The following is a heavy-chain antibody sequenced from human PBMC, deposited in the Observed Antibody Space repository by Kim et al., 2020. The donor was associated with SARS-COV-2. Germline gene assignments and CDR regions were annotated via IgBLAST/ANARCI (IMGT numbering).Heavy chain of an antibody. V-gene: IGHV3-74*01. D-gene: IGHD2-15*01. CDR2: INSDGSST. Sequence: GGSLRLSCAASGFTFSSYWMHWVRQAPGKGLVWVSRINSDGSSTSYADSVKGRFTISRDNAKNTLYLQMNSLRDEDTAVYYCARGGYCSGGSCYYYYYGMDVWGQGTTVTVSS. CDR1: GFTFSSYW. CDR3: ARGGYCSGGSCYYYYYGMDV. J-gene: IGHJ6*02.